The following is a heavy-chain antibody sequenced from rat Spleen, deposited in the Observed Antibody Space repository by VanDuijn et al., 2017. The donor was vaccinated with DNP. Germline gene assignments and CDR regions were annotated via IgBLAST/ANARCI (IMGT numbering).Heavy chain of an antibody. CDR2: IWAGGST. J-gene: IGHJ2*01. CDR3: ARDPPITTGFDY. D-gene: IGHD1-1*01. V-gene: IGHV2-72*01. Sequence: QVQLKESGPGLMQPSETLSLTCTVSGFSLTSNGVGWVRQPLGKGLVWMGTIWAGGSTNYNSAVQSRLSISRDTSKSQVFLKMNGLQTEDTATYYCARDPPITTGFDYWGQGIMVTVSS. CDR1: GFSLTSNG.